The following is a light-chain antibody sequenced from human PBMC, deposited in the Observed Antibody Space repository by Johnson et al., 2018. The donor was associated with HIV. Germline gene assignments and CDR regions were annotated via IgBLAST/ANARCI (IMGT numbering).Light chain of an antibody. CDR1: SSNIGNNY. Sequence: QSVLTQPPSVSAAPGQKVTISCSGSSSNIGNNYVSCYQQLPGTAPKLLIYENNKRPSGIPDRFSGSKSGTSATLGITGLQTGDEGDDYCGAWDSSLGAHYVFGTGTRVTVL. CDR3: GAWDSSLGAHYV. V-gene: IGLV1-51*02. J-gene: IGLJ1*01. CDR2: ENN.